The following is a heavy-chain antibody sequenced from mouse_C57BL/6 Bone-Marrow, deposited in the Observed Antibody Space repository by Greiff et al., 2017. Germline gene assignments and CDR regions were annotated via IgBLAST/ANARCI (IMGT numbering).Heavy chain of an antibody. Sequence: QVHVKQPGAELVKPGASVKLSCKASGYTFTSYWMHWVKQRPGQGLEWIGMIHPNSGSTNYNEKFKSKATLTVDKSSSTAYMQLSSLTSEDSAVYYCARWGLRREDYWGQGTTLTVSS. CDR2: IHPNSGST. D-gene: IGHD2-4*01. J-gene: IGHJ2*01. V-gene: IGHV1-64*01. CDR1: GYTFTSYW. CDR3: ARWGLRREDY.